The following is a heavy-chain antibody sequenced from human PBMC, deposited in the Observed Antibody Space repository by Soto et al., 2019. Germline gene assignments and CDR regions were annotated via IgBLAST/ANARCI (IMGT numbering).Heavy chain of an antibody. Sequence: KPSETLSLTCTVSGGSISSGDYYWSWIRQPPGKGLEWIGYIYYSGSTYYNPSLKSRVTISVDTSKNQFSLKLSSVTAADTAVYYCAREKSAKAAQVDYWGQGTLVTVSS. J-gene: IGHJ4*02. V-gene: IGHV4-30-4*01. CDR3: AREKSAKAAQVDY. CDR2: IYYSGST. D-gene: IGHD6-13*01. CDR1: GGSISSGDYY.